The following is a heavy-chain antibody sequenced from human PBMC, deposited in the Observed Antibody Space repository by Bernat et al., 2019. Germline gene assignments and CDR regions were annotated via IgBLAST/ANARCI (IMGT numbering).Heavy chain of an antibody. J-gene: IGHJ5*02. D-gene: IGHD6-19*01. CDR1: GFTFDDYA. CDR2: ISWNSGSI. CDR3: AKDSSGWYGAVEGFDP. Sequence: EVQLVESGGGLVQPGRSLRLSCAASGFTFDDYAMHWVRQAPGKGLEWVSGISWNSGSIGYADSVKGRFTISRDNAKNSLYLQMNSLRAEDTALYYCAKDSSGWYGAVEGFDPWGQGTLVTVSS. V-gene: IGHV3-9*01.